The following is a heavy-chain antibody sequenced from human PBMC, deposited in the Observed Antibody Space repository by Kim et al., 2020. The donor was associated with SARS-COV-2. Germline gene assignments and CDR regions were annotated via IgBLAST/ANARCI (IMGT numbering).Heavy chain of an antibody. J-gene: IGHJ4*02. CDR3: AYSFTVTTIDY. CDR2: A. D-gene: IGHD4-17*01. V-gene: IGHV1-69*01. Sequence: ANYAQKFQGRVTITADESTSTAYMELSSLRSEDTAVYYCAYSFTVTTIDYWGQGTLVTVSS.